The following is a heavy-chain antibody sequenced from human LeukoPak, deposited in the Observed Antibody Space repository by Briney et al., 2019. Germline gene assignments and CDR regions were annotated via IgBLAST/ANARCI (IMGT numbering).Heavy chain of an antibody. CDR2: IYPADSDS. Sequence: GESLKISCKGSGYSFPSYWIGWVSQMPGKGLEWMGIIYPADSDSRYSPSFQGQVTISADKSISTTYLQWSSLKASDTAVYYCARRGYSEYEPSDYWGQGTLVTVSS. CDR3: ARRGYSEYEPSDY. J-gene: IGHJ4*02. CDR1: GYSFPSYW. V-gene: IGHV5-51*01. D-gene: IGHD5-12*01.